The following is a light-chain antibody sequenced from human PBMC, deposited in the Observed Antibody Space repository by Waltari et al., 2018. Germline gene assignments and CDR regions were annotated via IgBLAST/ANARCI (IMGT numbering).Light chain of an antibody. Sequence: SYVLTQPPSVSVAPGKTARITCGGTDIGSICVHWYQQKPGQAPVVVMSYDSDRPSGTPGRFAGSNAGNTATLTITRVEAGDEADYYCQVWDRKPDNTEVFGGGTRVTVL. J-gene: IGLJ3*02. V-gene: IGLV3-21*04. CDR2: YDS. CDR1: DIGSIC. CDR3: QVWDRKPDNTEV.